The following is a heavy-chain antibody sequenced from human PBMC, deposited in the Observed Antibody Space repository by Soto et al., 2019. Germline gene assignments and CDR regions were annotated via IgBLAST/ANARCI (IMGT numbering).Heavy chain of an antibody. J-gene: IGHJ4*02. V-gene: IGHV3-30*18. CDR3: AKVPSPLRYFDWLLTSPRFSDY. CDR1: GFTFSSYG. CDR2: ISYDGSNK. Sequence: GGSLRLSCAASGFTFSSYGMHWVRQAPGKGLEWVAVISYDGSNKYYADSVKGRFTISRDNSKNTLYLQMNSLRAEDTAVYYCAKVPSPLRYFDWLLTSPRFSDYWGQGTLVTVSS. D-gene: IGHD3-9*01.